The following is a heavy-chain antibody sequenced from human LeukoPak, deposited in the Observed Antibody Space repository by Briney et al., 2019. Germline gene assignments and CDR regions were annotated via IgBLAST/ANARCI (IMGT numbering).Heavy chain of an antibody. V-gene: IGHV4-34*01. CDR3: ARDRKYYYDSSGYYPPVGIYGMDV. J-gene: IGHJ6*02. CDR1: GGSSSGYY. CDR2: INHSGST. D-gene: IGHD3-22*01. Sequence: SETLSLTCAVYGGSSSGYYWSWIRQPPGKGLEWIGEINHSGSTNYNPSLKSRVTISVDTSKNQFSLKLSSVTAADTAVYYCARDRKYYYDSSGYYPPVGIYGMDVWGQGTTVTVSS.